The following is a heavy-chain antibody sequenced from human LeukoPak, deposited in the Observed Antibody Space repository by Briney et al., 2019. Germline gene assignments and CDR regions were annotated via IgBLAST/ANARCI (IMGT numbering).Heavy chain of an antibody. V-gene: IGHV1-8*02. CDR1: GGTFSSYA. D-gene: IGHD4-17*01. J-gene: IGHJ5*02. Sequence: ASVKVSCKASGGTFSSYAINWVRQATGQGLEWMGWMNPNSGNTGYAQKFQGRVTMTRNTSISTAYVELSSLRSEDTAVYYCARVVGYGDYFWFDPWGQGTLVTVSS. CDR2: MNPNSGNT. CDR3: ARVVGYGDYFWFDP.